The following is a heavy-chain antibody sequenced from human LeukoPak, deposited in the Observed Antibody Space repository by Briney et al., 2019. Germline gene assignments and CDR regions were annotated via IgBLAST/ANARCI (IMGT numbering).Heavy chain of an antibody. V-gene: IGHV1-2*02. CDR1: GYTFTDYY. J-gene: IGHJ4*02. CDR3: ARDMRRYSGYDYDY. Sequence: ASVKVSCKTSGYTFTDYYLHWVRQAPGQGLELVGWIHPNTGATHYAQKFQGRLTMTRDTSISTVCMELTRLRSDDTAVYYCARDMRRYSGYDYDYWGQGTLVTASS. CDR2: IHPNTGAT. D-gene: IGHD5-12*01.